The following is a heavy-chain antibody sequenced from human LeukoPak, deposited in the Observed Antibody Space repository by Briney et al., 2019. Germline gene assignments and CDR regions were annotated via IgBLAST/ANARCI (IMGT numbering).Heavy chain of an antibody. Sequence: SETLSLTCTVSGGSISSYYWSWIRQPPGKGLEWIGYIYYSGSTNYNPSLKSRVTISVDTSKNQFSLKLSSVTAADTAVYYCARARDYSGSGSPPNWFDPWGQGTLVTVSS. CDR3: ARARDYSGSGSPPNWFDP. CDR2: IYYSGST. V-gene: IGHV4-59*01. CDR1: GGSISSYY. D-gene: IGHD3-10*01. J-gene: IGHJ5*02.